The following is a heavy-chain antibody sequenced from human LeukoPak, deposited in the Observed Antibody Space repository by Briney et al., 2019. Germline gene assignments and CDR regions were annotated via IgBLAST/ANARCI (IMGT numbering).Heavy chain of an antibody. D-gene: IGHD4-17*01. Sequence: PSETLSLTCTVSGGSISSGGFYWSWIRQHPGKGLEWIGYIYYTGSTYYNPSLKSRVTISVDTSKNQFSLKLSSVTAADTAVYYCARGEGYGDYVPLDYWGQGTLVTVSS. CDR1: GGSISSGGFY. J-gene: IGHJ4*02. CDR2: IYYTGST. V-gene: IGHV4-31*03. CDR3: ARGEGYGDYVPLDY.